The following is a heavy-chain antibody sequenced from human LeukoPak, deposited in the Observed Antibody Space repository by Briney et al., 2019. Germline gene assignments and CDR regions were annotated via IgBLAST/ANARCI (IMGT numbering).Heavy chain of an antibody. D-gene: IGHD3-10*02. CDR1: GFTFSTYS. Sequence: GGSLRLSCAGSGFTFSTYSMNWVRQAPGKGLEWVSYISSTTGTTYYADSVKGRFTISRDNAKNSLYLQMNSLRADDTAVYYCAELGITMIGGVWGKGTTVTISS. CDR3: AELGITMIGGV. V-gene: IGHV3-48*01. CDR2: ISSTTGTT. J-gene: IGHJ6*04.